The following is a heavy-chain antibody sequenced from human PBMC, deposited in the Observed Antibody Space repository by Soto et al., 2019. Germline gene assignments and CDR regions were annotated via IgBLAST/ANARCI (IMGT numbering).Heavy chain of an antibody. V-gene: IGHV4-34*01. CDR3: ARVDYYDSSGYQI. CDR1: GGSFSGYY. Sequence: QVQLQQWGAGLLKPSETLSLTCAVYGGSFSGYYWSWIRQPPGKGLEWIGEINHSGSTNYNPSLKSRVTISVDTSKNQFYLKLSSVTAADTAVYYCARVDYYDSSGYQIWGQGTLVTVSS. CDR2: INHSGST. J-gene: IGHJ4*02. D-gene: IGHD3-22*01.